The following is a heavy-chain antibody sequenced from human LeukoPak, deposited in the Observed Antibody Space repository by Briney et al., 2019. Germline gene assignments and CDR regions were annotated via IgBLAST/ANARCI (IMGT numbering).Heavy chain of an antibody. CDR1: GFTFTFYA. CDR3: AKSRYYYDSSGPYAGFDY. D-gene: IGHD3-22*01. V-gene: IGHV3-23*01. CDR2: ISGCGGGT. J-gene: IGHJ4*02. Sequence: GGSLRLSCAASGFTFTFYAMTWVRQAPGKGLEWVSGISGCGGGTYYADSVKGRFTISRDNSNNTLYLQMNSLRAEDTAVYYCAKSRYYYDSSGPYAGFDYWGQGTLVTVSS.